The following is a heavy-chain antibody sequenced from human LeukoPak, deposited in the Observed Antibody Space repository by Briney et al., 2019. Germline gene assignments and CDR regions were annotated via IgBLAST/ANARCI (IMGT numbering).Heavy chain of an antibody. CDR2: IYHSGST. CDR3: ATDLSIPGIAAAGGFDL. J-gene: IGHJ2*01. Sequence: PSETLSLTCTVSGYSISSGYYWGWIRQPPGKGLEWIGSIYHSGSTYYNPSLKSRVAISVDTSKNQFSLKLSSVTAADTAVYYCATDLSIPGIAAAGGFDLWGRGTLVTVSS. CDR1: GYSISSGYY. D-gene: IGHD6-13*01. V-gene: IGHV4-38-2*02.